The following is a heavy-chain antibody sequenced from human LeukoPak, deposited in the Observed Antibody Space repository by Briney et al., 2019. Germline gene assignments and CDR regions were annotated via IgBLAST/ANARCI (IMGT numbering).Heavy chain of an antibody. J-gene: IGHJ4*02. D-gene: IGHD6-6*01. CDR2: INDSAST. CDR3: ARAARARKHEFDY. V-gene: IGHV4-34*01. CDR1: GGSFSGYY. Sequence: SETLSLTCAVYGGSFSGYYWSWIRQPPGKGLEWIGEINDSASTNRNPSLKSRVTISVDTSKNQFSLKLTSVTAADTAVYYCARAARARKHEFDYWGQGTLVTVSS.